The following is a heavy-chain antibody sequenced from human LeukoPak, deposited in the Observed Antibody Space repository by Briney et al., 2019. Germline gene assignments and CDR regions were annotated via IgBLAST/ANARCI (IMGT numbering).Heavy chain of an antibody. CDR2: ISSSGSTI. V-gene: IGHV3-11*01. J-gene: IGHJ4*02. D-gene: IGHD2-2*01. CDR3: ASHALRFKYYFDY. CDR1: GFTFSDYY. Sequence: GGSLRLSCAASGFTFSDYYMSWIRQAPGKGLEWVSYISSSGSTIYYADSVKGRFTISRDNAKNSLYLQMNSLRAEDTAVYYCASHALRFKYYFDYWGQGTLVTVSS.